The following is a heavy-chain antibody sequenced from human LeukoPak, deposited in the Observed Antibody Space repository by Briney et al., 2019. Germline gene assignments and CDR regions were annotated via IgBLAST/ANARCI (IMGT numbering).Heavy chain of an antibody. CDR2: INHSGST. Sequence: PSETLSLTCAVYGGSFSGYYWSWIRQPPGKGLEWIGEINHSGSTNYTPSLKSRVTISVDTSKNQFSLKLSSVTAADTAVYYCARGSPYGRNWFDPWGQGTLVTVSS. CDR3: ARGSPYGRNWFDP. CDR1: GGSFSGYY. J-gene: IGHJ5*02. D-gene: IGHD3-10*01. V-gene: IGHV4-34*01.